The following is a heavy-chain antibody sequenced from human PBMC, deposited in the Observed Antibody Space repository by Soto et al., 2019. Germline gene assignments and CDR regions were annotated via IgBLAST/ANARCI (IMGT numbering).Heavy chain of an antibody. CDR1: GGTFSSYT. J-gene: IGHJ6*02. CDR3: ARGGYSGYDPTLSYYYGMDV. CDR2: IIPILGIA. D-gene: IGHD5-12*01. Sequence: QVQLVQSGAEVKKPGSSVKVSCKASGGTFSSYTISWVRQAPGQGLEWMGRIIPILGIANYAQKFQGRVTITADKSMSTAYMELSSLRSEDTAVYYCARGGYSGYDPTLSYYYGMDVWGQGTTVTVSS. V-gene: IGHV1-69*02.